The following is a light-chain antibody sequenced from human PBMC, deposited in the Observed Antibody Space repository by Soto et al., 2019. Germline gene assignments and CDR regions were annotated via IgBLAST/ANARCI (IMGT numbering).Light chain of an antibody. J-gene: IGKJ4*01. CDR1: QSVSSSY. V-gene: IGKV3-20*01. CDR2: GPS. Sequence: EIVLTQSPVTLSLSPGESATLSCRASQSVSSSYLAWYQQKPGQAPRLLIYGPSSRATGIPDRFSGSGSGTDFTLTISSLQPEDVATYYCQLYDNLLLTFAGGTKVEIK. CDR3: QLYDNLLLT.